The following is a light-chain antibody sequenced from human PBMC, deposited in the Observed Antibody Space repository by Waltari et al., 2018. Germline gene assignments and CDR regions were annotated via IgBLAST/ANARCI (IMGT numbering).Light chain of an antibody. CDR1: SSHLGSAT. J-gene: IGLJ3*02. CDR3: AAWDDSLNGPV. CDR2: SNN. Sequence: QSVLTQPPSASGTPGQRVTISCSGSSSHLGSATLHWYQLLPGTAPKLLLYSNNQRPSGVPDRFSGSKSCTSASLAISGLQSEDEADYYCAAWDDSLNGPVFGGGTKLTVL. V-gene: IGLV1-44*01.